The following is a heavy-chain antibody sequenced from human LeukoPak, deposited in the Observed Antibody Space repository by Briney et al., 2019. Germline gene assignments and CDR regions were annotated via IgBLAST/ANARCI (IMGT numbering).Heavy chain of an antibody. Sequence: GGSLRLSCAASGFTFSSYSMNWVRQAPGKGLEWVSSISSGSSHIYYADSVKGRFTISRDNAKNSLSLQMNSLRAEDTAVYYCARLGDGYPFDYRGQGTLVTVSS. CDR2: ISSGSSHI. J-gene: IGHJ4*02. D-gene: IGHD5-24*01. CDR1: GFTFSSYS. CDR3: ARLGDGYPFDY. V-gene: IGHV3-21*01.